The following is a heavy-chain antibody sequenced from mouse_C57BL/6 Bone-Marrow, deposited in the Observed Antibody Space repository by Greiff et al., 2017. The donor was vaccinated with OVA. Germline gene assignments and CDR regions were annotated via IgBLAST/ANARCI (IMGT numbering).Heavy chain of an antibody. CDR3: ASRVYGSRYFDY. CDR1: GYTFTSYW. D-gene: IGHD1-1*01. V-gene: IGHV1-55*01. J-gene: IGHJ2*01. CDR2: IYPGSGST. Sequence: VQLQQSGAELVKPGASVKMSCKASGYTFTSYWITWVKQRPGQGLEWIGDIYPGSGSTNYNEKFKSKATLTVDTSSSTAYMQLSSLTSEDSAVYYCASRVYGSRYFDYWGQGTTLTVSS.